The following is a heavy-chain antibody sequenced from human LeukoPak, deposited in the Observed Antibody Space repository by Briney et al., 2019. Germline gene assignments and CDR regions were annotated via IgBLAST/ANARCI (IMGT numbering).Heavy chain of an antibody. D-gene: IGHD4-17*01. J-gene: IGHJ5*02. CDR1: GYTFTSYG. V-gene: IGHV1-18*01. CDR2: ISAYNGNT. CDR3: ARDSSRLGRYGHYEGASDP. Sequence: GASVKVSCKASGYTFTSYGISWVRQAPGQGLEWMGWISAYNGNTNYAQKFQGRVTMTTDTSTSTAHMELRSLRSDDTAVYYCARDSSRLGRYGHYEGASDPWGQGTLVTVSS.